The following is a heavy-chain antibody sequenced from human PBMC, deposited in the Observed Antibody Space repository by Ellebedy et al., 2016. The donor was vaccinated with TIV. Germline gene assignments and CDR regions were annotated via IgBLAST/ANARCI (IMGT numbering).Heavy chain of an antibody. CDR2: ISGTGATT. CDR1: GFTFSSYA. J-gene: IGHJ4*02. CDR3: AKDLAAGTTLRLDY. V-gene: IGHV3-23*01. Sequence: GESLKISCVASGFTFSSYAMSWVRQAPGKVLEWVSGISGTGATTYYADSVKGRFTISRDNSKTTLYLLMISLRGEDTAIYYCAKDLAAGTTLRLDYWGQGTLVTVSS. D-gene: IGHD1-7*01.